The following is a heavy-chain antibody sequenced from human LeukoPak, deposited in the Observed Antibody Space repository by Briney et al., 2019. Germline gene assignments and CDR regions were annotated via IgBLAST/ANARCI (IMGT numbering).Heavy chain of an antibody. J-gene: IGHJ3*02. CDR1: GGSISSSSFY. CDR2: IYYSGST. V-gene: IGHV4-39*01. D-gene: IGHD3-22*01. Sequence: SETLSLNCTVSGGSISSSSFYWGWIRQPPGKGLEWIGSIYYSGSTYYNPSLKSRVTISVDTSKNQFSLKLSSVTAADTAVYYCARYYYDSSGYLARRAADAFDIWGQGTMVTVSS. CDR3: ARYYYDSSGYLARRAADAFDI.